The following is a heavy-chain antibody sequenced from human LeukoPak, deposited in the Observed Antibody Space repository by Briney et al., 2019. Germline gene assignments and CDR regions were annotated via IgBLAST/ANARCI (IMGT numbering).Heavy chain of an antibody. D-gene: IGHD2-2*01. CDR3: AKDMGHCSSTSCSRQFDY. CDR1: GFTFSSYG. V-gene: IGHV3-30*18. Sequence: GGSLRLSCAASGFTFSSYGMHWVRQAPGKGLEWVAVISYDGSNKYYADSVKGRFTISRDNSKNTLYLQMNSLRAEDTAVYYCAKDMGHCSSTSCSRQFDYWGQGTLVTVSS. CDR2: ISYDGSNK. J-gene: IGHJ4*02.